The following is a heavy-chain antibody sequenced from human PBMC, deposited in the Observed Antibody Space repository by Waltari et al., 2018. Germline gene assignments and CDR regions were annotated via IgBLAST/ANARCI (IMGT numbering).Heavy chain of an antibody. J-gene: IGHJ4*02. CDR1: GFPFRTYS. V-gene: IGHV3-23*01. D-gene: IGHD3-16*01. CDR2: ISGSGTGT. CDR3: ATFKGDY. Sequence: EVQLLESGGGLVQPGGSLRPSCAASGFPFRTYSMSWVREVPGKGREWVSSISGSGTGTYYADSVKGRFTISRDNSKNTLSLQMNSLRAEDTALYYCATFKGDYWGQGTLVTVSS.